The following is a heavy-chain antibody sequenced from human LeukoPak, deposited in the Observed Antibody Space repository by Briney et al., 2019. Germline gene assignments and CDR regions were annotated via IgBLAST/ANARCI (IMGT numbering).Heavy chain of an antibody. Sequence: PSETLSLTCTVSSDSIFTSNWWSWVRQPPGKGLEWIGEINHSGSTNYNPSLKSRVTISVDTSKNQFSLKLSSVTAADTAVYYCARVGYSSGGDAFDIWGQGTMVTVSS. V-gene: IGHV4-4*02. CDR2: INHSGST. CDR1: SDSIFTSNW. D-gene: IGHD6-19*01. J-gene: IGHJ3*02. CDR3: ARVGYSSGGDAFDI.